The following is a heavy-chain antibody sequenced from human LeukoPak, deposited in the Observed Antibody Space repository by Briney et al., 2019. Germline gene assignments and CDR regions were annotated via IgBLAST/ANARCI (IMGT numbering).Heavy chain of an antibody. CDR3: ARVPESYYDFWSGYPWYFDY. V-gene: IGHV1-2*02. CDR1: GYTFTGYY. CDR2: INPNSGGT. D-gene: IGHD3-3*01. J-gene: IGHJ4*02. Sequence: GASVKASCKASGYTFTGYYMPWVRQAPGQGLEWMGWINPNSGGTNYAQKFQGRVTMTRDTSISTAYMELSRLRSDDTAVYYCARVPESYYDFWSGYPWYFDYWGQGTLVTVSS.